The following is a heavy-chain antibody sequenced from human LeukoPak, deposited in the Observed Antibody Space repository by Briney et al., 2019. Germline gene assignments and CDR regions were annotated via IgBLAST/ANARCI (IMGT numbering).Heavy chain of an antibody. J-gene: IGHJ4*02. CDR2: INHSGST. CDR3: ARLNDYGDYVAH. D-gene: IGHD4-17*01. CDR1: GGSFSGYY. V-gene: IGHV4-34*01. Sequence: PSETLSLTCAVYGGSFSGYYWSWIRQPPGKGLEWIGEINHSGSTNYNPSLKSRVTISVDTSKNQFSLKLSSVTAADTAVYYCARLNDYGDYVAHWGQGTLVTVSS.